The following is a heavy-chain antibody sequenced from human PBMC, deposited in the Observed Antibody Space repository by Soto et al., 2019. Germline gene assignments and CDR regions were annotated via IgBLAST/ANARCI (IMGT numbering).Heavy chain of an antibody. J-gene: IGHJ4*02. CDR2: IYWDDDK. V-gene: IGHV2-5*02. D-gene: IGHD3-22*01. CDR1: GFSLSTSGVG. CDR3: AHTSGYYDSSCYYKYYFDY. Sequence: QITLKESGPTLVKPTQTLTLTCTFSGFSLSTSGVGVGWIRQPPGKALEWLALIYWDDDKRYSPSLKTRLTSLTDTCKNRVVITMTKMNTVNADKYYWAHTSGYYDSSCYYKYYFDYWGQGTMVTVSS.